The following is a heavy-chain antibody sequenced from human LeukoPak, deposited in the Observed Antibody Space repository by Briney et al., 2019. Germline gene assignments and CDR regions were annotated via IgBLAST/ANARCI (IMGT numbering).Heavy chain of an antibody. Sequence: PGGSLRLSCAASGFTFSNSWMHWFRQAPGKGLVWVSRVNSDGKTTTYADSVKGRFTISRDNAKNTLYLQMNSLSAEDTAVYYCARDYPPDWGQGTLVTVSA. CDR1: GFTFSNSW. V-gene: IGHV3-74*03. CDR2: VNSDGKTT. J-gene: IGHJ4*02. CDR3: ARDYPPD.